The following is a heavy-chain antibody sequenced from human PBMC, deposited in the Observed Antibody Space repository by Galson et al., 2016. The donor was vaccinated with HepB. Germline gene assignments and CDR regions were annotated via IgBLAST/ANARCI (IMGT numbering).Heavy chain of an antibody. V-gene: IGHV1-69*13. CDR2: IIPIFGTA. Sequence: SVKVSCKASGGTFSTYATTWVRQAPGQGLEWMGGIIPIFGTASYAQKFRGRVTITADESTSIAYMEVNSLRPEDTAVYYCARPTATDRYCSSSSCYGEAPYYYYGMDVWGQGTTVAGSS. CDR1: GGTFSTYA. D-gene: IGHD2-2*01. CDR3: ARPTATDRYCSSSSCYGEAPYYYYGMDV. J-gene: IGHJ6*02.